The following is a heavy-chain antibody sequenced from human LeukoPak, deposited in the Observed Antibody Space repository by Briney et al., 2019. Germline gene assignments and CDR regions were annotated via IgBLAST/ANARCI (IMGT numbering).Heavy chain of an antibody. CDR2: ISGNGGVI. CDR3: ARDPRTVRI. CDR1: GFTVSSNY. D-gene: IGHD1-1*01. J-gene: IGHJ4*02. V-gene: IGHV3-11*04. Sequence: GGSLRLSCTVSGFTVSSNYMTWVRQAPGKGLEWLSYISGNGGVIQYADSVKGRFTISRDNAKNLLYLQMDSLRVEDTAIYYCARDPRTVRIWGQGTLVTVSS.